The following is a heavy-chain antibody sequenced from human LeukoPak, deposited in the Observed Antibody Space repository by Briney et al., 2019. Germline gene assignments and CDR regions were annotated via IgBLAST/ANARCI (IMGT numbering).Heavy chain of an antibody. CDR2: IYYSGST. CDR1: GGSISSYY. J-gene: IGHJ4*02. Sequence: SQTLSLTCTVSGGSISSYYWSWIRQPPGKGLEWIGYIYYSGSTNYNPSLKSRVTISADTSKNQFSLKLSSVTAVDTAVYYCARGSRIVGATSQPHHFDYWGQGTLVTVSS. CDR3: ARGSRIVGATSQPHHFDY. D-gene: IGHD1-26*01. V-gene: IGHV4-59*01.